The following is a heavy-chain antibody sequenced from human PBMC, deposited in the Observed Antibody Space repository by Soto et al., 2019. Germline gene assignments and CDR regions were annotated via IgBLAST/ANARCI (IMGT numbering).Heavy chain of an antibody. V-gene: IGHV3-15*01. CDR3: TTYDCSSTSCYSVN. CDR2: IKSKTDGGTT. D-gene: IGHD2-2*01. Sequence: GGSLRLSCAASGFTFSNAWMSWVRQAPGKGLEWVGRIKSKTDGGTTDYAAPVKGRFTISRDDSKNTLYLQMNSLKTEDTAVYYCTTYDCSSTSCYSVNWGQGTLVTVSS. J-gene: IGHJ4*02. CDR1: GFTFSNAW.